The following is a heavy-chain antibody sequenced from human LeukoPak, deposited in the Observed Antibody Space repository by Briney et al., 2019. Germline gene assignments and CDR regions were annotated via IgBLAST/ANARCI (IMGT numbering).Heavy chain of an antibody. CDR3: ARTGSTVTMLYPFDH. J-gene: IGHJ4*02. CDR2: IYYSGST. V-gene: IGHV4-59*01. CDR1: GGSIRSYY. D-gene: IGHD4-17*01. Sequence: ASETLSLTCTVSGGSIRSYYWSWIRQPPGKGLEWIGYIYYSGSTNYNPSLKSRVSISVDTSKNQFSLKLSSVTAADTAVYYCARTGSTVTMLYPFDHWGQGTLVTVSS.